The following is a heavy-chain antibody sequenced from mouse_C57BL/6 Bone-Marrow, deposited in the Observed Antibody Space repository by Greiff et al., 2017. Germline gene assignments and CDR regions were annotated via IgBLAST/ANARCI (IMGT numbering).Heavy chain of an antibody. CDR1: GYTFTSYD. J-gene: IGHJ1*03. Sequence: QVQLKQSGPELVKPGASVKLSCKASGYTFTSYDINWVKQRPGQGLEWIGWIYPRDGSTKYNEKFKGKATLTVDTSSSTAYMELHSLTSGDSAVYFCARLELDGSSGDWYFDVWGTGTTVTVSS. V-gene: IGHV1-85*01. CDR2: IYPRDGST. D-gene: IGHD1-1*01. CDR3: ARLELDGSSGDWYFDV.